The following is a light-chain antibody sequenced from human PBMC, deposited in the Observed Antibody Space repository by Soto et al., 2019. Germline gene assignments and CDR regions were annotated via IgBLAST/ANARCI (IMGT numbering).Light chain of an antibody. CDR3: QQYKNGPRA. CDR1: QYINKR. J-gene: IGKJ1*01. Sequence: EIVLTQSPATLSSFRGDRVTLSXRASQYINKRLSWYQHRPGXAPRXXXACXYSRAAGSPARLSGSGSGTEFTLTISSLHSEYFAVYYFQQYKNGPRAFGQGTKVDIK. CDR2: CXY. V-gene: IGKV3-15*01.